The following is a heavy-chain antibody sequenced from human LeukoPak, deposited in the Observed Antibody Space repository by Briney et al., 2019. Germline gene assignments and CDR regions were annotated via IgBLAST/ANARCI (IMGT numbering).Heavy chain of an antibody. J-gene: IGHJ4*02. V-gene: IGHV3-21*01. D-gene: IGHD2-8*01. Sequence: GGSLRLSCAASGFAFSSYVMSWVRQAPGKGLEWVSSISSSGSYIYYADSVKGRFTISRDNAKNSLYLQINSLRAEDTAVYYCALIIGNNGLFDYWGQGTLVTVSS. CDR2: ISSSGSYI. CDR3: ALIIGNNGLFDY. CDR1: GFAFSSYV.